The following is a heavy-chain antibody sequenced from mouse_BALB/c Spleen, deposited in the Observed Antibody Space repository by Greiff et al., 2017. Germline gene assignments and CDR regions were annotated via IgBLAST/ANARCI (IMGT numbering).Heavy chain of an antibody. CDR1: GFTFSSFG. D-gene: IGHD2-10*02. CDR3: ARSYESFDY. Sequence: EVQLVESGGGLVQPGGSRKLSCAASGFTFSSFGMHWVRQAPEKGLEWVAYISSGSSTIYYADTVKGRFTISRDNPKNTLFLQMTSLRSEDTAMYYCARSYESFDYWGQGTTLTVSS. V-gene: IGHV5-17*02. J-gene: IGHJ2*01. CDR2: ISSGSSTI.